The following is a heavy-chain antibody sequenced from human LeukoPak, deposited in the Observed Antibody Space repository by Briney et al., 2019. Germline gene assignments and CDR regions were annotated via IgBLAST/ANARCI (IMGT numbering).Heavy chain of an antibody. Sequence: SGTLSLTCTVSGGSVSSSTYYWGWFRQPPGEGLGWLVTISYTGKTYYSPSLNGRVSSSLDTSNSQLSLKLTSVTAADTAMYYCAGQDIVVVPLQSAFPPQWGQGALVPVPS. CDR3: AGQDIVVVPLQSAFPPQ. V-gene: IGHV4-39*07. D-gene: IGHD2-2*01. CDR2: ISYTGKT. J-gene: IGHJ4*02. CDR1: GGSVSSSTYY.